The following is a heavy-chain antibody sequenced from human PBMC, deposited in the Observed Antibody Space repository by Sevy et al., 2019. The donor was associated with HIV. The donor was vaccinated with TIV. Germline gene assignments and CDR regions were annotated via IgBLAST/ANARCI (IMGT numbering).Heavy chain of an antibody. V-gene: IGHV3-7*01. CDR1: GFTFSSYW. CDR3: VKKDGEEWLLHY. J-gene: IGHJ4*02. CDR2: IRQDGSAS. D-gene: IGHD6-19*01. Sequence: GGSLRLSCVASGFTFSSYWMSWVRQAPGKGLEWVANIRQDGSASYYVDSVKGRFTISTDNATNSFYLQMNSLGVDDSGLYYCVKKDGEEWLLHYWGQGTLVTVSS.